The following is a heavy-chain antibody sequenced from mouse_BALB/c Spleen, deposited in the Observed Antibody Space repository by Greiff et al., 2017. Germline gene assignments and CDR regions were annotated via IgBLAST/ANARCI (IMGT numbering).Heavy chain of an antibody. V-gene: IGHV5-9-4*01. CDR2: ISSGGSYT. Sequence: VESGGGLVKPGGSLKLSCAASGFTFSSYAMSWVRQSPEKRLEWVAEISSGGSYTYYPDTVTGRFTISRDNAKNTLYLEMSSLRSEDTAMYYCARHYYGSSYFDYWGQGTTLTVSS. J-gene: IGHJ2*01. D-gene: IGHD1-1*01. CDR1: GFTFSSYA. CDR3: ARHYYGSSYFDY.